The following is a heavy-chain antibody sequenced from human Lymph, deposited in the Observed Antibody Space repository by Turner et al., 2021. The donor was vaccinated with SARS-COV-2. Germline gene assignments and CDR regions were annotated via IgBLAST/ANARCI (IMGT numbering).Heavy chain of an antibody. CDR2: ISTNALST. Sequence: EVQLVESGGGLVQPGGSLRLSCSASGFTFSNYAMHWIRQAPGKGLEYVSAISTNALSTYYADAGKGRFTIYRDNSKNTLYRKMSSLRPEDTAVYYCVRDWGGGVYWGQGTLVNVSS. D-gene: IGHD3-16*01. J-gene: IGHJ4*02. V-gene: IGHV3-64D*06. CDR3: VRDWGGGVY. CDR1: GFTFSNYA.